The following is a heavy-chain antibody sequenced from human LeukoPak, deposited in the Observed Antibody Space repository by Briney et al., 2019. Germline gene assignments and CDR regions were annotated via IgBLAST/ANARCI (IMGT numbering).Heavy chain of an antibody. V-gene: IGHV1-18*01. CDR1: GGTFSSYA. CDR2: ISAYNGHT. J-gene: IGHJ4*02. D-gene: IGHD3-22*01. CDR3: AREHFASYSDRGAYYYFLDY. Sequence: ASVKVSCKASGGTFSSYAITWVRQAPGQGLEWMGWISAYNGHTNYAQRLQGRVTMTTDTSTNTAYLEMRSLRSDDTAVYYCAREHFASYSDRGAYYYFLDYWGQGTLVTVSS.